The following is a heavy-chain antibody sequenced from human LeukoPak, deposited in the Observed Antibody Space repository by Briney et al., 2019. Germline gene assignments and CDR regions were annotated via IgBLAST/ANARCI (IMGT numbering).Heavy chain of an antibody. D-gene: IGHD5-24*01. Sequence: KPGESLKISCKGLGYDFSTYWNAWVRQRPGKGLEWMRIIYPGGSETRYDPSFQGQVTISADRSTSTAYLQWSSLRASDTAMYYCARASRDGYNQNFDHWGQGTLVTVSS. V-gene: IGHV5-51*01. CDR2: IYPGGSET. J-gene: IGHJ4*02. CDR1: GYDFSTYW. CDR3: ARASRDGYNQNFDH.